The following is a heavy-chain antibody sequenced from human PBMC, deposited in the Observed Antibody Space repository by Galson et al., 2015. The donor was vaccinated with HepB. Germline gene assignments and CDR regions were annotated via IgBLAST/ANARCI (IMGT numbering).Heavy chain of an antibody. CDR3: ARAARRVAAGLAHFDS. D-gene: IGHD6-13*01. Sequence: TLSLTCAVSGGSISSGGYSWSWIRQPPGKGLEWIGYIYQSGSTYYNPSLESRVTISLERSKNQFSLNVGSLTAADTAVYYCARAARRVAAGLAHFDSWGQGTLVTVSS. V-gene: IGHV4-30-2*01. J-gene: IGHJ4*02. CDR1: GGSISSGGYS. CDR2: IYQSGST.